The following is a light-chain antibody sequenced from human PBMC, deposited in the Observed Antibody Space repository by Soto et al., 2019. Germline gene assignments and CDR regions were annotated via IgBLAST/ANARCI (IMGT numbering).Light chain of an antibody. CDR2: GNS. CDR1: SSNIGAGYD. V-gene: IGLV1-40*01. CDR3: QSYDSSLRAVV. J-gene: IGLJ2*01. Sequence: QYVLTQPPSVSGAPGQRVTISCTGSSSNIGAGYDVHWYQQLPGTAPKLLIYGNSNRPSGVPDRFSGSKSGTSASLAITGLQAEDEADYYCQSYDSSLRAVVFGGGTKLPS.